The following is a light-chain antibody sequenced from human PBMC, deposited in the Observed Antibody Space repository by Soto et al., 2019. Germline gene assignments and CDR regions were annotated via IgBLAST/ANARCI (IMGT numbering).Light chain of an antibody. CDR1: QTIRRW. CDR2: DAS. Sequence: DIEVTQSPSTLSASVGDRLTITCRASQTIRRWLAWYQQRPGKAPKVLIYDASTLESGVPARFSGSGSETEFTLTISSLQPEDSATYYCQHYNSDPWTFGQGTKVDIK. J-gene: IGKJ1*01. V-gene: IGKV1-5*01. CDR3: QHYNSDPWT.